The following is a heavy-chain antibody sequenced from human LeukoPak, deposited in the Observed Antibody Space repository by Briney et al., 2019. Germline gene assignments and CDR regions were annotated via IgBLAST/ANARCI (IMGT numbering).Heavy chain of an antibody. J-gene: IGHJ4*02. Sequence: GRSLRPSCAASGFIFSTNWMSWFRQAPGKGLEWVAHIKPDGSETYYVDSVKGRFTISRDNAKNSLYLQMYSLRADDTAVYYSATAVPVAGHGWGQGSLVSLCS. V-gene: IGHV3-7*01. CDR2: IKPDGSET. CDR1: GFIFSTNW. D-gene: IGHD6-19*01. CDR3: ATAVPVAGHG.